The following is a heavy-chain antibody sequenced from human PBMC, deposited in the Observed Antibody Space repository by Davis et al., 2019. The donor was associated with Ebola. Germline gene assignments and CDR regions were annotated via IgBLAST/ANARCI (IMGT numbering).Heavy chain of an antibody. CDR3: ARVGYSSSSGLDY. Sequence: PGGSLRPSFPASGFTFIAYYLSWIRQPPGKGLEWVSYISSSGSTIYYADSVKGRFTISRDNAKNSLYLQMNSLRAEDTAVYYCARVGYSSSSGLDYWGQGTLVTVSS. CDR2: ISSSGSTI. J-gene: IGHJ4*02. CDR1: GFTFIAYY. V-gene: IGHV3-11*01. D-gene: IGHD6-6*01.